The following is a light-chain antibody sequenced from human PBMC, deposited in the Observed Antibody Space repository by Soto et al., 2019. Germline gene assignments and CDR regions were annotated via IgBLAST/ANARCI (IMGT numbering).Light chain of an antibody. V-gene: IGKV1-39*01. CDR2: AAS. CDR3: QQTYRGVT. Sequence: DIQMTQSPSSLSASVGDRVTITCRASQSISSYLNWYQQKPGKAPKLLIYAASSLQSGAPSRFSGSGSGTDFTLTISSLQPEDFATYSCQQTYRGVTFGPGAKVDIK. CDR1: QSISSY. J-gene: IGKJ3*01.